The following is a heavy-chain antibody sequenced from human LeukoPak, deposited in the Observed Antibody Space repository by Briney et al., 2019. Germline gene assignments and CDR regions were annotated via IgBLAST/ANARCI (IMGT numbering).Heavy chain of an antibody. V-gene: IGHV3-23*01. CDR2: ISGSGGST. CDR1: GFTFSSYS. Sequence: GGSLRLSCAASGFTFSSYSLNWVRQAPGKGLEWVSAISGSGGSTYYADSVKGRFTISRDNSKNTLYLQMNSLRAEDTAVYYCAKDRARHSGSSSSWGQGTLVTVSS. J-gene: IGHJ4*02. D-gene: IGHD1-26*01. CDR3: AKDRARHSGSSSS.